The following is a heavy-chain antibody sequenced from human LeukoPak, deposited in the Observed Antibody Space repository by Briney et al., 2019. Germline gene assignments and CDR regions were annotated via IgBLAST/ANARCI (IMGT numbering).Heavy chain of an antibody. CDR2: ITTYNGNT. V-gene: IGHV1-18*01. CDR3: ATLKLEPFDY. D-gene: IGHD1-1*01. J-gene: IGHJ4*02. Sequence: GASVKVSCKASGYSFTSYGLSWVRQAPGQGLEWMGWITTYNGNTNYAQKFQGRVTMTEDTSTDTAYMELSSLRSEDTAVYYCATLKLEPFDYWGQGTLVTVSS. CDR1: GYSFTSYG.